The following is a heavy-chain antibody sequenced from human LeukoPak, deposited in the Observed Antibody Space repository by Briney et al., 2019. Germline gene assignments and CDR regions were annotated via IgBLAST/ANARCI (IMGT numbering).Heavy chain of an antibody. Sequence: SETLSLTCTVSGGSISSSSYYWGWIRQPPGKGLEWIGSIYYSGSTYYNPSLKSRVTISVDTSKNQFSLKLSSVTAADTAVYYCASPRGGGPSYYYYGMDVWGQGTMVTVSS. CDR1: GGSISSSSYY. V-gene: IGHV4-39*01. CDR2: IYYSGST. J-gene: IGHJ6*02. D-gene: IGHD2-15*01. CDR3: ASPRGGGPSYYYYGMDV.